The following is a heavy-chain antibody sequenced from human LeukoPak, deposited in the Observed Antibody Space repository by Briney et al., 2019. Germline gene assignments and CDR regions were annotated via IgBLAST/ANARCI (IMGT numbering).Heavy chain of an antibody. CDR2: ISAYNGNT. CDR1: GYTFTSYG. J-gene: IGHJ6*03. D-gene: IGHD1-26*01. Sequence: ASVKVSCKASGYTFTSYGVSWVRQAPGQGLEWMGWISAYNGNTNYAQKLQGRVTMTTDTSTSTAYMELRSLRSDDTAVYYCARGIVGAKGYYYMDVWGKGTTVTVSS. CDR3: ARGIVGAKGYYYMDV. V-gene: IGHV1-18*01.